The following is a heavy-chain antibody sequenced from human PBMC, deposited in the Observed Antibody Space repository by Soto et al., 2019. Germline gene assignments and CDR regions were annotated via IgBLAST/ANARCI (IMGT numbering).Heavy chain of an antibody. V-gene: IGHV3-23*01. CDR3: AKAISGYETVFDY. CDR1: GFIFSSYA. CDR2: ISGSGGST. J-gene: IGHJ4*02. D-gene: IGHD5-12*01. Sequence: EVQLLESGGGLVQPGGSLRLSCVASGFIFSSYAMSWVRQAPGKGLEWVSAISGSGGSTYYADSVKGRFTISRDTSKSTLYLQMNSLRAEDTAVYYCAKAISGYETVFDYWGQGTLVTVSS.